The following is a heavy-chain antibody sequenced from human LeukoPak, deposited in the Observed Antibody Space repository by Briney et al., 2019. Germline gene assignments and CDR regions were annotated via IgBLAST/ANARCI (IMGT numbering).Heavy chain of an antibody. CDR2: MNPNMVNT. CDR1: GYTFTSYD. Sequence: ASVKVSCKASGYTFTSYDINWVRQATGQGLEWMGWMNPNMVNTGYAQKLQGRVTMTRNTSISTAYMELSSLRSEDTAVYYCARNFRYCSSTSCYAYYYGMDVWGQGTTVTVSS. CDR3: ARNFRYCSSTSCYAYYYGMDV. D-gene: IGHD2-2*01. J-gene: IGHJ6*02. V-gene: IGHV1-8*01.